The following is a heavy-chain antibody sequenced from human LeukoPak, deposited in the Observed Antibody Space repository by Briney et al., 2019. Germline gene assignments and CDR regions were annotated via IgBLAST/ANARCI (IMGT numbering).Heavy chain of an antibody. CDR2: MSAGGENT. CDR3: ARDSGDSSGSLAFDY. V-gene: IGHV3-23*01. J-gene: IGHJ4*02. Sequence: GGSLRLSCVASGFIFSSYGMAWVRQAPGKGLEWVSTMSAGGENTHYADSVRGRFTISRDNSKDTLYLQMNSLRAEDTAVYYCARDSGDSSGSLAFDYWGQGTLVTVSS. CDR1: GFIFSSYG. D-gene: IGHD3-22*01.